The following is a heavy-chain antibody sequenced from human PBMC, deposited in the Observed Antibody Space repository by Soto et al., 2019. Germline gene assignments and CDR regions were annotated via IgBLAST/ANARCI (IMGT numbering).Heavy chain of an antibody. CDR1: GGSISSSNW. V-gene: IGHV4-4*02. Sequence: SETLSLTCAVSGGSISSSNWWSWVRQPPGKGLEWIGEIYHSGSTNYNPSLKSRVTISVDKSKNQFSLKLSSVTAADTAVYYCARGIDYYGSGSYLRYYYGMDVWGQGTTVTVSS. D-gene: IGHD3-10*01. CDR2: IYHSGST. CDR3: ARGIDYYGSGSYLRYYYGMDV. J-gene: IGHJ6*02.